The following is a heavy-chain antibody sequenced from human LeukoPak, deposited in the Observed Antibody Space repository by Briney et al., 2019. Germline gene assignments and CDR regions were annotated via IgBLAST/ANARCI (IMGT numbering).Heavy chain of an antibody. Sequence: GGSLRLSCAASGFTFSSHWMTWIRQAPGKGLEWVASIKKDVGEKFYVDSVKGRFTISRDNAKNSLYLQMNSLRAEDTAVYYCARSTTKGGYNWFDPWGQGTLVTVSS. CDR3: ARSTTKGGYNWFDP. D-gene: IGHD6-13*01. CDR2: IKKDVGEK. CDR1: GFTFSSHW. V-gene: IGHV3-7*01. J-gene: IGHJ5*02.